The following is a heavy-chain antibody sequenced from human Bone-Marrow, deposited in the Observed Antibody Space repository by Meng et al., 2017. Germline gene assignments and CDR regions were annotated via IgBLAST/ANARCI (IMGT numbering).Heavy chain of an antibody. V-gene: IGHV1-69*06. J-gene: IGHJ6*02. Sequence: SVKVSCKASGGTFSSYAICWVRQAPGQGLEWMGGIIPIFGTANYAQKFQGRVTITADKSTSTAYMERSSLRSEDTAVYYCAIGKCGGDRGYYYYCGMDVWGQGTTVTVSS. CDR2: IIPIFGTA. D-gene: IGHD2-21*02. CDR1: GGTFSSYA. CDR3: AIGKCGGDRGYYYYCGMDV.